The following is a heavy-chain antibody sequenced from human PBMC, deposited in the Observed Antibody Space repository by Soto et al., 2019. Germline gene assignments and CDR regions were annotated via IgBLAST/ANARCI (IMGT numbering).Heavy chain of an antibody. J-gene: IGHJ4*02. D-gene: IGHD5-18*01. Sequence: GSLRLSCSASGFTFSSYAMHWVRQAPGKGLEYVSVINSNGGSTYYADSVKGRFTISRDNSKNTLYLQMSSLRAEDTAVYYCVKILQYSYGLPHWGQGTLVTVSS. CDR2: INSNGGST. V-gene: IGHV3-64D*06. CDR1: GFTFSSYA. CDR3: VKILQYSYGLPH.